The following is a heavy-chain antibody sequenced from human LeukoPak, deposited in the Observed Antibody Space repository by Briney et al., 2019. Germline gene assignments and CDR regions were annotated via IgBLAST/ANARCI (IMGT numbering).Heavy chain of an antibody. CDR2: INPNSGGT. CDR3: AREVVVVPAAMAGGDY. J-gene: IGHJ4*02. D-gene: IGHD2-2*01. Sequence: ASVKVSCKASGGTFSSYAISWVRQAPGQGLEWMGWINPNSGGTNYAQKFQGRVTMTRDTSISTAYMELSRLRSDDTAVYYCAREVVVVPAAMAGGDYWGQGTLVTVSS. V-gene: IGHV1-2*02. CDR1: GGTFSSYA.